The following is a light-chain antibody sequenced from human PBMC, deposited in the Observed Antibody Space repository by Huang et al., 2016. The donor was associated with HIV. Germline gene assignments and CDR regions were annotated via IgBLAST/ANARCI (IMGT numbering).Light chain of an antibody. CDR2: GAS. Sequence: EIVMTQSPATLSVSPGERATLSCRASQSVSSNLAWYQQKPGQAPRPLIYGASTRATGIPARFSGSGSGTEFTLTISSLQSEEFAVYYCQQNNNWPPLFTFGPGTKVDIK. CDR3: QQNNNWPPLFT. V-gene: IGKV3-15*01. CDR1: QSVSSN. J-gene: IGKJ3*01.